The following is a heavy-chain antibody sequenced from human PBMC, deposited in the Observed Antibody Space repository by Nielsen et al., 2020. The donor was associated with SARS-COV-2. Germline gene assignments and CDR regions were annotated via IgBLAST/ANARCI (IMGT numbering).Heavy chain of an antibody. CDR1: GFTFSSYA. V-gene: IGHV3-23*01. CDR3: AKDNYPPRLDY. J-gene: IGHJ4*02. CDR2: ISGSGGST. D-gene: IGHD4-11*01. Sequence: GESLKISCAASGFTFSSYAMSWVRQAPGKGPEWVSAISGSGGSTYYADSVKGRFTISRDNSKNTLYLQMNSLRAEDTAVYYCAKDNYPPRLDYWGQGTLVTVSS.